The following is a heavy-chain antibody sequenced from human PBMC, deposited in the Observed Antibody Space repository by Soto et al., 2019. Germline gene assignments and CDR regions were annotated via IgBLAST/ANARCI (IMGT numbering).Heavy chain of an antibody. CDR1: GFTFGSYP. V-gene: IGHV3-23*01. D-gene: IGHD3-10*01. Sequence: GGSLRLSWVSSGFTFGSYPMILVRQAPQKGLEWVSTLTRSATTVYAASVRGRFTISRDNSKNTLYLQMDSLRAEDTAVYYCVREFTPGSPNYDYWGQGTLVTGSS. CDR3: VREFTPGSPNYDY. CDR2: LTRSATT. J-gene: IGHJ4*02.